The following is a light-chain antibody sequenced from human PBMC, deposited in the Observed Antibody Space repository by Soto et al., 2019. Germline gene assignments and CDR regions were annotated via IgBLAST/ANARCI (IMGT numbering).Light chain of an antibody. V-gene: IGLV1-40*01. CDR2: DNS. J-gene: IGLJ1*01. CDR1: SSNIGAGYD. CDR3: QSYASSLSYV. Sequence: QSVLTQPPSVSGAPGQRVTISCTGSSSNIGAGYDVHWYQQRPGTAPKLLIYDNSNRPSGVPDRFSGSKSGTSASLAITGLQAEDEADYYCQSYASSLSYVFGTGTKVTVL.